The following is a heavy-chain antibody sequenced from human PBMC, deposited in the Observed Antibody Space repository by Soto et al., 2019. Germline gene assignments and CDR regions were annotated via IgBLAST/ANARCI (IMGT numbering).Heavy chain of an antibody. CDR1: GGSISSRGYY. CDR2: IYYSGST. D-gene: IGHD2-2*01. J-gene: IGHJ5*02. V-gene: IGHV4-39*01. CDR3: ASSSQLLSRIDL. Sequence: QLQVQESGPGLVNASETLSLTCTVSGGSISSRGYYWGWIRQPPGKGLEWIGSIYYSGSTYYNSSLKSRVTISAHTSKNQFSLKLSTVTAADTAVYYWASSSQLLSRIDLWGQGTLVTVSS.